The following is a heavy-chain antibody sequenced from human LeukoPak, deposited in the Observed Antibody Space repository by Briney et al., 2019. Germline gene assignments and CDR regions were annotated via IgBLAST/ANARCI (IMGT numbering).Heavy chain of an antibody. CDR2: IWYDGSNK. V-gene: IGHV3-33*06. CDR3: AKALYGGNSGYYYYMDV. D-gene: IGHD4-23*01. Sequence: SGGSLRLSCAASGFTFSSYGMHWVRQAPGKGLEWVAVIWYDGSNKYYADSVKGRFTISRDNSKNTLYLQMNSLRAEDTAVYYCAKALYGGNSGYYYYMDVWGKGTTVTVSS. CDR1: GFTFSSYG. J-gene: IGHJ6*03.